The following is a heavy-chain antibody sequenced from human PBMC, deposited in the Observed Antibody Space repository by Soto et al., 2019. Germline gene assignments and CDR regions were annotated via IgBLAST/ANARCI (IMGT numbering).Heavy chain of an antibody. Sequence: EVQLLESGGGLVQPGGSLRLSCAASGFTFSSYAMSWVRKATGKGLEWVSAISGSGGSTYYADSVKGRFTISRDNSKNTLYLQMNNLRVKDTAVYYCAKGLIAVDEKAGFDYRGQGTLVTVSS. CDR1: GFTFSSYA. J-gene: IGHJ4*02. D-gene: IGHD6-19*01. CDR3: AKGLIAVDEKAGFDY. CDR2: ISGSGGST. V-gene: IGHV3-23*01.